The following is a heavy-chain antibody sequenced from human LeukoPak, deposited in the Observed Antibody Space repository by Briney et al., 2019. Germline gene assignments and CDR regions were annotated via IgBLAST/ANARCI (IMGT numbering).Heavy chain of an antibody. V-gene: IGHV3-74*01. J-gene: IGHJ3*01. D-gene: IGHD3-22*01. Sequence: GGSLRLSCAASGFTFSSYSRNWVRQAPGKGLVWISRINSEGSGASYADFVRGRFTISRGNAKSTLYLQMKGLRVEDTAMYYCARLTGMTMIVGGVDWGQGTMVTVSS. CDR3: ARLTGMTMIVGGVD. CDR2: INSEGSGA. CDR1: GFTFSSYS.